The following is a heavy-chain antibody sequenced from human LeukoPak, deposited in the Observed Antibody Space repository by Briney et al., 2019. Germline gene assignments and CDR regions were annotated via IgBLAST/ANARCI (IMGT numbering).Heavy chain of an antibody. CDR1: GFTFSSYS. J-gene: IGHJ6*03. Sequence: PGGSLRLSCAASGFTFSSYSMNWVRQAPGKGLEWVSSISSSSSYIYYADSVKGRFTLSRDNAKNLLYLQVNSLRAEDTAVYYCARSGYCTNGVCYPTYYYYYMDVWGKGTTVTVSS. CDR2: ISSSSSYI. CDR3: ARSGYCTNGVCYPTYYYYYMDV. V-gene: IGHV3-21*01. D-gene: IGHD2-8*01.